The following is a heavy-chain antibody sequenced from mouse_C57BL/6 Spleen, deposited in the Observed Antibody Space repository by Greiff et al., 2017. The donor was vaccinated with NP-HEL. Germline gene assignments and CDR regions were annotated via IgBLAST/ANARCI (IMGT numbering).Heavy chain of an antibody. J-gene: IGHJ4*01. CDR1: GFTFSSYA. CDR3: ARGKGDYAMDY. V-gene: IGHV5-4*03. CDR2: ISDGGSYT. Sequence: EVMLVESGGGLVKPGGSLKLSCAASGFTFSSYAMSWVRQTPEKRLEWVATISDGGSYTYYPDNVKGRFTISRDNAKNNLYLQMSHLKSEDTAMYYCARGKGDYAMDYWGQGTSVTVSS.